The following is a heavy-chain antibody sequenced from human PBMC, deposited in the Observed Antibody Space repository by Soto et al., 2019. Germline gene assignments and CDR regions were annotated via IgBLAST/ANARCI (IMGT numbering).Heavy chain of an antibody. V-gene: IGHV3-23*01. CDR3: AKARGAMVRGAAFYFDY. Sequence: GSLRLSCAASGLTFSSYAMNWVRQAAGKGLEWVSGISGSGGSTYCAESVKGRFTISRDNSKNTLYLQMNSLRAEDTAVYYRAKARGAMVRGAAFYFDYWGQGTLVTLSS. CDR1: GLTFSSYA. J-gene: IGHJ4*02. D-gene: IGHD3-10*01. CDR2: ISGSGGST.